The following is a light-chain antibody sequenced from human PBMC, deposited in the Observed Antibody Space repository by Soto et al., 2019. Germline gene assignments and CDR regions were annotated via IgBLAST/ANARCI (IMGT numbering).Light chain of an antibody. CDR2: KAS. CDR3: QVYHWSLTWT. V-gene: IGKV1-5*03. Sequence: DIQMTQSPSTLSASVGDRVTITCRASQSISSWLAWYQQKPGKAPKLLIYKASSLESGVPSRFSGSGSGTEFTLTISELDPEDFAVYYCQVYHWSLTWTFGPGTKVDIK. CDR1: QSISSW. J-gene: IGKJ1*01.